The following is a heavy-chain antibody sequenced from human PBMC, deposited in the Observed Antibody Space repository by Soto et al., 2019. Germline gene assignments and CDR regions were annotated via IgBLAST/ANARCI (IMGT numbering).Heavy chain of an antibody. V-gene: IGHV4-59*11. J-gene: IGHJ3*01. CDR1: GCSINSHY. CDR2: IYYSGST. D-gene: IGHD1-26*01. Sequence: SKTLSLTCTVYGCSINSHYWRWIRQPPGKGLEWIGYIYYSGSTNYNPSLKSRVTISVDTSKNQFSLKLSSVTAADTAVYYCARRWGDAFDVWGQGTMVT. CDR3: ARRWGDAFDV.